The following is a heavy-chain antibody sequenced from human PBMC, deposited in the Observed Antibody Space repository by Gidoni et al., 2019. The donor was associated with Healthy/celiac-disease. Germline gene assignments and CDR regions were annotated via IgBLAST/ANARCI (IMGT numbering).Heavy chain of an antibody. V-gene: IGHV3-30*04. J-gene: IGHJ4*02. D-gene: IGHD3-22*01. Sequence: QVQLVESGGGVVQPGRSLRLSCAAPRFTFSSFAMHWVRQAPGKGLEWVAVISYDGRNKYYADSVKGRFTISRDNSKNTLYLQMNSLRAEDTAVYYCARDQWNYYDSSGYSNLDYWGQGTLVTVSS. CDR1: RFTFSSFA. CDR3: ARDQWNYYDSSGYSNLDY. CDR2: ISYDGRNK.